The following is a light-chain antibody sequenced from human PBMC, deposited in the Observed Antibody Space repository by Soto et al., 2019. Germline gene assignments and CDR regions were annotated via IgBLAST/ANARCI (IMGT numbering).Light chain of an antibody. CDR3: SSYTSSSTRV. CDR2: EVS. Sequence: SGLTRRASVSGSPGQSITVSCTGTSSDVGAYDYVSWYQQHPDKAPKLMIYEVSNRPSGVSNRFSGSKSVNTATLTISGLQADDEADYYCSSYTSSSTRVFGTGTKVTVL. CDR1: SSDVGAYDY. V-gene: IGLV2-14*03. J-gene: IGLJ1*01.